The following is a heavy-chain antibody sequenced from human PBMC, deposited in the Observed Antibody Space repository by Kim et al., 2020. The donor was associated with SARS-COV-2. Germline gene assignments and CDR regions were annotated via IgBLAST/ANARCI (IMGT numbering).Heavy chain of an antibody. D-gene: IGHD2-2*01. CDR1: GFTFSSYA. CDR2: ISSNGGST. V-gene: IGHV3-64D*06. Sequence: GGSLRLSCSASGFTFSSYAMHWVRQAPGKGLEYVSAISSNGGSTYYADSVKGRFTISRDNSKNTLYLQMSSLRAEDTAVYYCVKDPRYCSSTSCPGVGYYCDGMGVWGQRNTVTVSS. J-gene: IGHJ6*02. CDR3: VKDPRYCSSTSCPGVGYYCDGMGV.